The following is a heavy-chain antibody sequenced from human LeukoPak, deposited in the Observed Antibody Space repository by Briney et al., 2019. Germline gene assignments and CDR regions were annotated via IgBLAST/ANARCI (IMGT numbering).Heavy chain of an antibody. CDR3: ARDVTEPVFYDT. V-gene: IGHV3-23*01. Sequence: GGSLRLSCAASGFTFYNYAMAWVRQAPGKGLEWVSSISNSGDNKYYADAVKGRFTISRDNSKNMVYLQMYSLRVEDTARYYCARDVTEPVFYDTWGQGTLASVSS. J-gene: IGHJ4*02. CDR2: ISNSGDNK. CDR1: GFTFYNYA. D-gene: IGHD2-8*01.